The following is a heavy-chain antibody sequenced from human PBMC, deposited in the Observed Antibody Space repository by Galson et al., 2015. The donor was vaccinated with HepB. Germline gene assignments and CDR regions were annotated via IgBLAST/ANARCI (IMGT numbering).Heavy chain of an antibody. CDR2: INPNSGGT. V-gene: IGHV1-2*02. CDR3: ARVPSTYYYYGMDV. CDR1: GYTFTGYY. J-gene: IGHJ6*02. Sequence: SCKASGYTFTGYYMHWVRQAPGQGLEWMGWINPNSGGTNYAQKFQGRVTMTRDTSISTAYMELSRLRSDDTAVYYCARVPSTYYYYGMDVWGQGTTVTVSS.